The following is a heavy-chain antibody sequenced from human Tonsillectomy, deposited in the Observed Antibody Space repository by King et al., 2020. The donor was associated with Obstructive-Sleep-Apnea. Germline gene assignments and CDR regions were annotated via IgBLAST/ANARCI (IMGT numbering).Heavy chain of an antibody. CDR2: IRYDGSNK. V-gene: IGHV3-30*02. J-gene: IGHJ4*02. D-gene: IGHD3-9*01. Sequence: VQLVESGGGVVQPWRSLRLSCAASGFTFSTYGMHWVRQAPGKGLEWVAFIRYDGSNKYYADSVKGRFTISRDNSKNTLFLQMNSLRAEDTAVYYCAKDYNILTGYSYYFDYWGQGTLVTVSS. CDR1: GFTFSTYG. CDR3: AKDYNILTGYSYYFDY.